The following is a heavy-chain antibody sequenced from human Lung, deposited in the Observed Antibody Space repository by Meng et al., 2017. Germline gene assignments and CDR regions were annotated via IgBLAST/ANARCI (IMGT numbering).Heavy chain of an antibody. Sequence: EVQLVGAGGALVPSGVALRLSLGASVFNFTDHWVHWVRRGRGKGLGWVTRINRDGTKPTNADSVKSRFTISRDNAKYTLYLQMNNLRAEVTAFYNCTNDRLNHWGQGALVTVSS. CDR1: VFNFTDHW. CDR2: INRDGTKP. CDR3: TNDRLNH. D-gene: IGHD3-16*01. J-gene: IGHJ4*02. V-gene: IGHV3-74*01.